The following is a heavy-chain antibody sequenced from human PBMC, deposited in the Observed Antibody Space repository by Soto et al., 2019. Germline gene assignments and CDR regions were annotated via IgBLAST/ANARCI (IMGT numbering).Heavy chain of an antibody. D-gene: IGHD5-12*01. CDR3: AAGGGLPRYY. J-gene: IGHJ4*02. CDR2: IYHSGST. CDR1: GGSISSGGYS. Sequence: QLQPQESGSGLVKPSQTLSLTCAVSGGSISSGGYSWSWIRQPPGKGLEWIGDIYHSGSTYYNPSLNSRVNISVDRSKNQFSLKLRSVTAADTAVYYCAAGGGLPRYYWGEGTLVTVSS. V-gene: IGHV4-30-2*01.